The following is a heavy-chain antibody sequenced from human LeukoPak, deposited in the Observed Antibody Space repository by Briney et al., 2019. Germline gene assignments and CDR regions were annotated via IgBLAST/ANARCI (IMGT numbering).Heavy chain of an antibody. V-gene: IGHV3-23*01. D-gene: IGHD3-3*01. CDR2: ISGSGGST. Sequence: GGSLRLSCAASGFTFSSYAVSWVRQAPGKGLEWVSAISGSGGSTYYADSVKGRFTISRDNSKNTLYLQMNSLRAEDTAVYYCATYYDFWSAGFDYWGQGTLVTVSS. CDR1: GFTFSSYA. J-gene: IGHJ4*02. CDR3: ATYYDFWSAGFDY.